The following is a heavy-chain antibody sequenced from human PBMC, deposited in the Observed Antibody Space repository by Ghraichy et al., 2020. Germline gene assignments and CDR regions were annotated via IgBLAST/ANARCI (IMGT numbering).Heavy chain of an antibody. V-gene: IGHV3-11*06. CDR2: ISTSSSYI. Sequence: GGSLRLSCAASGFTFSDYYMSWIRQAPGKGLEWVSFISTSSSYIDYVDSVKGRFTISRDNAKNLLYLQMNSLRVEDTAVYYCARDEHDYGDNEIDYWGQGTLVTVSS. D-gene: IGHD4/OR15-4a*01. J-gene: IGHJ4*02. CDR1: GFTFSDYY. CDR3: ARDEHDYGDNEIDY.